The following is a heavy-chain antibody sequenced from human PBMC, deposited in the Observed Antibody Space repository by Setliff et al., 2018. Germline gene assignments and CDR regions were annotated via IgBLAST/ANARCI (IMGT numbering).Heavy chain of an antibody. D-gene: IGHD6-19*01. Sequence: SETLSLTCTVSGGSISSYYWSWIRQPAGKGLEWFGHIYIGGSANYNPSLKSRFTMSIDTSKNQFSLKLNSVTASDMAVYYCARAQWLDPPGYYYMDVLAKGTTVTVSS. CDR3: ARAQWLDPPGYYYMDV. J-gene: IGHJ6*03. CDR1: GGSISSYY. CDR2: IYIGGSA. V-gene: IGHV4-4*07.